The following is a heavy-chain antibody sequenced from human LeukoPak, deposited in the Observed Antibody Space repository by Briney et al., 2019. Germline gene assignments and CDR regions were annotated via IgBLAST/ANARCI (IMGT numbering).Heavy chain of an antibody. D-gene: IGHD1-26*01. V-gene: IGHV4-34*01. CDR2: INHSGST. CDR1: GGSISSYY. CDR3: ARGSGSYLGGYYYYGMDV. J-gene: IGHJ6*02. Sequence: SETLSLTCTVSGGSISSYYWSWIRQPPGKGLEWIGEINHSGSTNYNPSLKSRVTISVDTSKNQFSLKLSSVTAADTAVYYCARGSGSYLGGYYYYGMDVWGQGTTVTVSS.